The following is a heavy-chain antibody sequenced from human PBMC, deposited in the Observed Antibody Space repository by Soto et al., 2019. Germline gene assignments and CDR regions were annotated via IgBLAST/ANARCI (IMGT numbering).Heavy chain of an antibody. J-gene: IGHJ6*02. CDR3: AKHLYYYGSGSYYNVGDVDGMDV. V-gene: IGHV4-59*01. Sequence: QVQLQESGPGLVKPSETLSLTCTVSGGSISSYYWSWIRQPPGKGLEWIGYIYYIGSTNYNPSPKSRVTISVDTSKNHFSLKMSSVTAADTAVYYCAKHLYYYGSGSYYNVGDVDGMDVWGQGTTVTVSS. CDR2: IYYIGST. CDR1: GGSISSYY. D-gene: IGHD3-10*01.